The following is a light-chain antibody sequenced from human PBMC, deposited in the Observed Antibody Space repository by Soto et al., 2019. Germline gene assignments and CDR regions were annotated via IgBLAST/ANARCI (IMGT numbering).Light chain of an antibody. V-gene: IGKV3-11*01. Sequence: EIVLTQSPATLSLSPGERATLSCRASQSVSSFLAWYQQKPGQAPRLRIYDASNSATGIPARFSGSGSGTDFPLPISSLEPEDFAVYYCQQRSSWWTFGQGTKVEIK. CDR2: DAS. J-gene: IGKJ1*01. CDR3: QQRSSWWT. CDR1: QSVSSF.